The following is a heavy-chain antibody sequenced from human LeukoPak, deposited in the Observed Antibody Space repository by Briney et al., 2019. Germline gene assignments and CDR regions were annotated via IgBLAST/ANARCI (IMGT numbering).Heavy chain of an antibody. Sequence: SETLSLTCTVSGGSISSYYWSWIRQPPGKGLEWIGNIYYSGSTNYNPSLKSRVTISVDTSKNQFSLKLSSVTAADTAVYYCARDLSVWGSGYWYFDLWGRGTLVTVSS. V-gene: IGHV4-59*01. CDR2: IYYSGST. CDR3: ARDLSVWGSGYWYFDL. D-gene: IGHD3-10*01. CDR1: GGSISSYY. J-gene: IGHJ2*01.